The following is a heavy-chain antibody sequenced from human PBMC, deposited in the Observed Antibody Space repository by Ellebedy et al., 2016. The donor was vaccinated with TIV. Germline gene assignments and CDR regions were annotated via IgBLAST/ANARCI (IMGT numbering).Heavy chain of an antibody. CDR1: GYSFTTYV. D-gene: IGHD5-18*01. CDR3: AALWSDTSMVDFDY. V-gene: IGHV1-3*01. CDR2: INSGNGDT. Sequence: ASVKVSCKASGYSFTTYVINWVRQAPGQRLEWMGLINSGNGDTKYSQKLQGRVTITRDTATSTAYMELSSLRSEDTAVYYCAALWSDTSMVDFDYWGQGTLVTVSS. J-gene: IGHJ4*02.